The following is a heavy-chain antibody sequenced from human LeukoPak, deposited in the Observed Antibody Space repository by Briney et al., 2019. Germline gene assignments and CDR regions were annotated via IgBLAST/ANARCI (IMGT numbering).Heavy chain of an antibody. CDR1: GFTFSSYA. J-gene: IGHJ6*04. D-gene: IGHD3-10*01. CDR3: ARDRVITMVRGVIMHYYYGMDV. Sequence: PGGSLRLSCAASGFTFSSYAMHWVRQAPGKGLEWAAVISYDGSNKYYADSVKGRFTISRDNSKNTLYLQMNSLRAEDTAVYYCARDRVITMVRGVIMHYYYGMDVWGKGTTVTVSS. V-gene: IGHV3-30*04. CDR2: ISYDGSNK.